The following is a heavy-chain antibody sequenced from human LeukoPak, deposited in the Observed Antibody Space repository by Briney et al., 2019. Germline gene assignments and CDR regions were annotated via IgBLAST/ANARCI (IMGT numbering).Heavy chain of an antibody. D-gene: IGHD1-26*01. CDR1: GDYINNYF. Sequence: SETLSLTYTVSGDYINNYFWSWIRQPPGKGLEWIGYIYYSGSTNYNPSLKSRVTISVDTSKNQFSLKLSSVTAADAAVYYCARGGSYFDYWGQGTLVTVSS. V-gene: IGHV4-59*01. CDR3: ARGGSYFDY. CDR2: IYYSGST. J-gene: IGHJ4*02.